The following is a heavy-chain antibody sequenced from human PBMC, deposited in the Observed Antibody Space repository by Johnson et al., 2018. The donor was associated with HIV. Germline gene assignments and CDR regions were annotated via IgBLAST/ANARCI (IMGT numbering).Heavy chain of an antibody. V-gene: IGHV3-66*01. D-gene: IGHD3-22*01. J-gene: IGHJ3*02. CDR1: GFTFSREN. Sequence: VQLVESGGGVVQPGMSLRLSYADSGFTFSRENMHWVRQAPVKGLEWVSVIYSGGKTYYADSVKGRFTISRHNSKNTLYLQMNSLSAEDTAVYYCARDRAEAYYYDSSGRKSGFDICGQGTMVTVSS. CDR2: IYSGGKT. CDR3: ARDRAEAYYYDSSGRKSGFDI.